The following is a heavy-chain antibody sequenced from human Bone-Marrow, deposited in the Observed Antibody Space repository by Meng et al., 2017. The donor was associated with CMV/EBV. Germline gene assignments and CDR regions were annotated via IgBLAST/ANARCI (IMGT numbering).Heavy chain of an antibody. CDR2: IIPIFGTA. D-gene: IGHD5-12*01. Sequence: SVKVSCKASGGTFSSYAISWVRQAPGQGLEWMGGIIPIFGTANYAQKFQGRVTITTDESTSTAYMELSSLRSEDTAVYYCARGRTVATIFPDYWGQGNLVTVAS. V-gene: IGHV1-69*05. CDR3: ARGRTVATIFPDY. CDR1: GGTFSSYA. J-gene: IGHJ4*02.